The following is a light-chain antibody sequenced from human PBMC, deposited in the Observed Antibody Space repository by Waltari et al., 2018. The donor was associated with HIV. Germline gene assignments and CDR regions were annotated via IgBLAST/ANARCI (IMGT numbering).Light chain of an antibody. CDR2: EVS. J-gene: IGLJ3*02. Sequence: QSALTQPPSASGSPGQSVTISCTGTSSDVGGYNYVSWYQQHPGKAPKLMIYEVSKWPSGVPYRFSGSKSGNTASLTVSGLQAEDEADYYCSSYAGSNNLVFGGGTKLTVL. CDR1: SSDVGGYNY. CDR3: SSYAGSNNLV. V-gene: IGLV2-8*01.